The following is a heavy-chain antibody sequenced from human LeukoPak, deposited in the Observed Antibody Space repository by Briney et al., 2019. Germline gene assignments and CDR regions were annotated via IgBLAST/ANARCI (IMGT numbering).Heavy chain of an antibody. V-gene: IGHV3-30*03. J-gene: IGHJ4*02. CDR1: GFTFNNYA. Sequence: GGSLRLSCAASGFTFNNYAMSWVRQAPGKGLEWVAVISYDGSNKYYADSVKGRFTISRDNSKNTLYLQMNSLRAEDTAMYYCARGRWDYTVTTLYYFDSWGQGTLVTVSS. CDR2: ISYDGSNK. CDR3: ARGRWDYTVTTLYYFDS. D-gene: IGHD4-11*01.